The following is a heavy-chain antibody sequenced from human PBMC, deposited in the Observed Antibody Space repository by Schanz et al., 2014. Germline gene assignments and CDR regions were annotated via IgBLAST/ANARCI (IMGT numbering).Heavy chain of an antibody. Sequence: QVQLVQSEAEVKKPGSSVKVSCKASGGTFSTYPINWLRQAPGQGLEWMGRIIPIHGIVNYAHRFQGRVTITRDTSATTAYMELSSLRSEDTAFYYCARGNRLQYYDDIWGSYRDPSELDYWGQGTLVTVSS. CDR2: IIPIHGIV. CDR1: GGTFSTYP. V-gene: IGHV1-69*02. J-gene: IGHJ4*02. D-gene: IGHD3-16*02. CDR3: ARGNRLQYYDDIWGSYRDPSELDY.